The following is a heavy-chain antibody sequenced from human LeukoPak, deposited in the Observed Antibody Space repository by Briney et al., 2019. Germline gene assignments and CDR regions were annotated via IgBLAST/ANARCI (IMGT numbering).Heavy chain of an antibody. J-gene: IGHJ4*02. CDR2: IYPSGSET. D-gene: IGHD4-17*01. Sequence: PGESLRISCKGSGYSFSNYWIGWVRQMPGKGLEWMGNIYPSGSETRYSPSFQGQVTISVDKSTTTAYLQWSRLKASDTAMYYCASLTSVTLPFDFWGQGTLVTVSS. CDR3: ASLTSVTLPFDF. V-gene: IGHV5-51*01. CDR1: GYSFSNYW.